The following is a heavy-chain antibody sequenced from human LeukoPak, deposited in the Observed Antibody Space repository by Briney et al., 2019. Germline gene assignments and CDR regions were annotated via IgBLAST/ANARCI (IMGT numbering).Heavy chain of an antibody. V-gene: IGHV4-61*02. J-gene: IGHJ4*02. Sequence: SETLSLTCTVSGGSISSGSYYWSWIRQPAGKGLEWIGRIYTSGSTNYNPSLKSRVTISVDTSKNQFSLKLSSVTAADTAVYYCARFPGDYGDYIDYWGQGTLVTVSS. D-gene: IGHD4-17*01. CDR2: IYTSGST. CDR1: GGSISSGSYY. CDR3: ARFPGDYGDYIDY.